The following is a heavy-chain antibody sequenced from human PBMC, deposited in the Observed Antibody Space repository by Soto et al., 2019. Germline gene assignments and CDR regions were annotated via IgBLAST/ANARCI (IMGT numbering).Heavy chain of an antibody. CDR1: GFSFGNNV. D-gene: IGHD5-12*01. V-gene: IGHV3-30*04. CDR2: ISIDGSNR. CDR3: ASLVYTGSSELDY. J-gene: IGHJ4*02. Sequence: QGQLVESGGGVVQPGRSLRLSCAASGFSFGNNVMHWVRQAPGKGLEWVAFISIDGSNRLYAASVKGRFTISRDNSKNTLFLQMHSLRVEDTAVYYCASLVYTGSSELDYWGQGTLVTVSS.